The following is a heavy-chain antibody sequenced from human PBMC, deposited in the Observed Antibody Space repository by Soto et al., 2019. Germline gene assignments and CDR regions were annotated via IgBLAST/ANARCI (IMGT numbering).Heavy chain of an antibody. D-gene: IGHD6-13*01. CDR3: ARGGYSSSWRFDY. CDR1: GGTLSTYA. Sequence: QVQLVQSGAEVKKPGSSVKVSCKAPGGTLSTYAISWVRQAPGQGFEWMGGIMATIDTATYAQKFQGRVTITADESTSTVYMELRSLRSEDTAVYFCARGGYSSSWRFDYWGQGTLVTVSS. V-gene: IGHV1-69*01. J-gene: IGHJ4*02. CDR2: IMATIDTA.